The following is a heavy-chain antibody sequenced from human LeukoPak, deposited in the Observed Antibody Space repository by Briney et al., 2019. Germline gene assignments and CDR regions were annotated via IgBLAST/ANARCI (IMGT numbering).Heavy chain of an antibody. CDR3: ARDTDTVTTILDY. J-gene: IGHJ4*02. D-gene: IGHD4-17*01. V-gene: IGHV3-74*01. CDR1: GFTFSSHL. CDR2: INSDGSST. Sequence: PGGSLRLSCAASGFTFSSHLMHWVRQAPGKGLVWVSRINSDGSSTSYADSVKGRFTISRDNAKNTLYLQMNSLRAEDTAVYYCARDTDTVTTILDYWGQGTLVTVSS.